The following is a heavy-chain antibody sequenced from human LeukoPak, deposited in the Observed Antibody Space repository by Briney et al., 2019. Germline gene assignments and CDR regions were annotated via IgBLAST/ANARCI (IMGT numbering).Heavy chain of an antibody. CDR2: IYYSGST. CDR3: ARGSRSTANAFDI. Sequence: SETLSLTCTVSGGSISSSTFYWGWIRQPPGKGLEWIGTIYYSGSTFYNPSLKSRVTVSVDTSKNQFSLKLSSLTAADTAVYYCARGSRSTANAFDIWGQGTMVTVSS. V-gene: IGHV4-39*07. D-gene: IGHD1-14*01. CDR1: GGSISSSTFY. J-gene: IGHJ3*02.